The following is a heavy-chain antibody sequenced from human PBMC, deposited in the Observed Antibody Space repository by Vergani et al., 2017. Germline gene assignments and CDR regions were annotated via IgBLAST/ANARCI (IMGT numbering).Heavy chain of an antibody. CDR1: GCTFNSYA. CDR2: INNNGGST. Sequence: QLLESGGGLIQPGGSLRLSCAASGCTFNSYAMTWVRQAPGKGLEWVSGINNNGGSTYYADSVKGRFTISRDNSKNTLYLQMNSLRAEDTAVYYCAKDPSSPTVTSDYYYYYGMDVWGQGTTVTVSS. V-gene: IGHV3-23*01. D-gene: IGHD4-11*01. J-gene: IGHJ6*02. CDR3: AKDPSSPTVTSDYYYYYGMDV.